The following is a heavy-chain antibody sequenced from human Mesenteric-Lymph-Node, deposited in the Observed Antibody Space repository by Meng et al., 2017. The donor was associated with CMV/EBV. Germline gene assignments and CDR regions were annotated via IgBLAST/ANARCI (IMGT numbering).Heavy chain of an antibody. V-gene: IGHV3-13*01. Sequence: GESLKISCTASGFTFNNYDMHWVRQVTGKGLEWVSSIETAGDTYYPGSVKGRFTISREDAKNSLYLQMNSLRAGDTAVYYCGACTSASCYMGGYWGPGTLVTVSS. J-gene: IGHJ4*02. CDR2: IETAGDT. D-gene: IGHD2-2*02. CDR1: GFTFNNYD. CDR3: GACTSASCYMGGY.